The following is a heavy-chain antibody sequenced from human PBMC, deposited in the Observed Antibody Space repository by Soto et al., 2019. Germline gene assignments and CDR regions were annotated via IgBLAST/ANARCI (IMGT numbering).Heavy chain of an antibody. CDR1: GLSFSSYA. CDR3: AKDLGYYDFWSGRRDAFDI. V-gene: IGHV3-23*01. Sequence: GVSLTLYCAACGLSFSSYAMNWDQQAPGKGLEWVSAISGSGGSTYYADSVKGRFTISRDNSKNTLYLQMNSLRAEDTAVYYCAKDLGYYDFWSGRRDAFDIWGQGTMVTVSS. J-gene: IGHJ3*02. D-gene: IGHD3-3*01. CDR2: ISGSGGST.